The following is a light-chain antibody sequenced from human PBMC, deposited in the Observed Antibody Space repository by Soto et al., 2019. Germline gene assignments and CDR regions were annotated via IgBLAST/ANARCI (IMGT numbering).Light chain of an antibody. Sequence: DIVMTQSVDSLAVSLGERATINCKSSQSVLHSSNNKNYLAWYQQKPGQPPKLLIYWASTRESGVPDRFSGSGSGTDCTLPISSVQAEVVAVYYGQQYYSTPPTFGQGTKVDIK. CDR3: QQYYSTPPT. CDR2: WAS. CDR1: QSVLHSSNNKNY. V-gene: IGKV4-1*01. J-gene: IGKJ1*01.